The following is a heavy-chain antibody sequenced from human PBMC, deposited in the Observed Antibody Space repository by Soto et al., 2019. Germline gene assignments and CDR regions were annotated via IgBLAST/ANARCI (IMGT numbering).Heavy chain of an antibody. CDR2: ISWNSGSI. D-gene: IGHD3-16*02. CDR1: GFTFDDYA. J-gene: IGHJ4*02. V-gene: IGHV3-9*01. CDR3: AKDRDDYVWGSYRYYFDY. Sequence: EVQLVESGGGLVQPGRSLRLSCAASGFTFDDYAMHWVRQAPGKGLEWVSGISWNSGSIGYADSVKGRFTISRDNAKNSLYLQMNSLRAEDTALYYCAKDRDDYVWGSYRYYFDYWGQGTLVTVSS.